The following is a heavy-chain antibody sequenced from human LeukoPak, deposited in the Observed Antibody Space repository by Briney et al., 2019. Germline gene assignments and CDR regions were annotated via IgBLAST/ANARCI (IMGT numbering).Heavy chain of an antibody. V-gene: IGHV3-53*01. CDR2: IYSGGST. D-gene: IGHD3-22*01. Sequence: PGGSLRLSCAASGFTVSGNYMSWVRQAPGKGLEWVSVIYSGGSTYYADSVKGRFTISRDNSKNTLYLQMNSLRAEDTAVYYCARDLRSSAGGRWFDPWGQGTLVTVSS. CDR3: ARDLRSSAGGRWFDP. CDR1: GFTVSGNY. J-gene: IGHJ5*02.